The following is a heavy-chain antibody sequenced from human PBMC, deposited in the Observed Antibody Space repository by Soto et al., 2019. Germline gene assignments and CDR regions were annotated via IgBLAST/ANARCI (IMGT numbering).Heavy chain of an antibody. V-gene: IGHV4-61*01. J-gene: IGHJ4*02. D-gene: IGHD6-19*01. CDR2: IYYSGST. CDR3: ASYSSGWYDVSF. Sequence: SETLSITCTVCGDSVSSGSYFWSWIRQPPGKGLEWIGYIYYSGSTNYNPSLKSRVTISVDTSKNQFSLKLSSVTAADTAVYYCASYSSGWYDVSFWGQGTLVTVSS. CDR1: GDSVSSGSYF.